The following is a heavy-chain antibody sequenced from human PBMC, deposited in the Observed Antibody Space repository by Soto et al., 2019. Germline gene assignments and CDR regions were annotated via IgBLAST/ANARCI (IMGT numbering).Heavy chain of an antibody. Sequence: GGSLRLSCAASGFTFTNYAMHWVRQAPGKGLEYVSAISSNGDSTYHANSVKGRFTISRDNSKNTLYLQMGSLRADDMAVYYCARAGYSNGVDNYYMDVWGKGTTVTVSS. CDR3: ARAGYSNGVDNYYMDV. CDR1: GFTFTNYA. CDR2: ISSNGDST. V-gene: IGHV3-64*01. D-gene: IGHD4-4*01. J-gene: IGHJ6*03.